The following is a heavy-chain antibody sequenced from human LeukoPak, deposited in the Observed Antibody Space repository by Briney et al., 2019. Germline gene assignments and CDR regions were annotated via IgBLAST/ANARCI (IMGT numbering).Heavy chain of an antibody. V-gene: IGHV3-23*01. Sequence: PGGSLRLSCAASGFTFSSYAMSWVRPAPGKGLEWVSAISGSGGSTYYADSVKGRFTISRDNSKNTLYLQMNSLRAEDTAVYYCAKDPLIAVAGYFDYWGQGTLVTVSS. CDR2: ISGSGGST. CDR3: AKDPLIAVAGYFDY. D-gene: IGHD6-19*01. J-gene: IGHJ4*02. CDR1: GFTFSSYA.